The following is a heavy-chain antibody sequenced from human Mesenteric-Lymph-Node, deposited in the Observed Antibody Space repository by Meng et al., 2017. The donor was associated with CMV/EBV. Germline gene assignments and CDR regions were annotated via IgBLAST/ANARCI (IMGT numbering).Heavy chain of an antibody. V-gene: IGHV4-39*07. CDR1: GGSITSSDFY. D-gene: IGHD3-3*01. CDR3: ARDGGGSDFWRPHY. Sequence: SETLSLTCTVPGGSITSSDFYWGWIRQPPGRGLEWIGSIYSGGSTYYNPSLKSRVTISVDTSKNQFSLRLSSVTAADTAVYYCARDGGGSDFWRPHYWGQGTLVTVSS. CDR2: IYSGGST. J-gene: IGHJ4*02.